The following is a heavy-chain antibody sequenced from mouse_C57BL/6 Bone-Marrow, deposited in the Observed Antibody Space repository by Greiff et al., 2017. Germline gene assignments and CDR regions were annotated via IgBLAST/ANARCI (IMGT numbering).Heavy chain of an antibody. CDR2: IYWDDDK. CDR1: GFSLSTSGMG. V-gene: IGHV8-12*01. CDR3: ARRCYWYFDV. J-gene: IGHJ1*03. Sequence: QVTLKESGPGILQSSQTLSLTCSFSGFSLSTSGMGVSWIRQPSGKGLEWLAHIYWDDDKRYNPSLKSRLTISKDTSRNQVFLKITSVDTADTATYYWARRCYWYFDVWGTGTTVTVAS. D-gene: IGHD3-3*01.